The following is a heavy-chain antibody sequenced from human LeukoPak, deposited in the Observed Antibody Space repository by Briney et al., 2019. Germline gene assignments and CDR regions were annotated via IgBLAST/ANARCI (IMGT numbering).Heavy chain of an antibody. CDR2: IIPIFGTA. V-gene: IGHV1-69*06. CDR1: GGTFSSYA. J-gene: IGHJ4*02. CDR3: ASAPPTYYDILTGAEYYIDY. Sequence: SVKVSCTASGGTFSSYAISWVRQAPGQGLEWMGGIIPIFGTANYAQEFQGRVTITADKSTSTAYMELSSLRSEDTAVYYCASAPPTYYDILTGAEYYIDYWGQGTLVTVSS. D-gene: IGHD3-9*01.